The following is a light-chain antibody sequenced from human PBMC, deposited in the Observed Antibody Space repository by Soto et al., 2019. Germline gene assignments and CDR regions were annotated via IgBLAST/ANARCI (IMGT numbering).Light chain of an antibody. V-gene: IGKV1-8*01. Sequence: AIRMTQSPSSFSASTGDRVTITCRASQAISSYLAWYQQKQGKAPKLLIYAASTLQSGVPSRFSGSGSGTDFTLTISCLQSEDFAAYYCQQYYSYPRTFGQGTKVEIK. CDR3: QQYYSYPRT. J-gene: IGKJ1*01. CDR1: QAISSY. CDR2: AAS.